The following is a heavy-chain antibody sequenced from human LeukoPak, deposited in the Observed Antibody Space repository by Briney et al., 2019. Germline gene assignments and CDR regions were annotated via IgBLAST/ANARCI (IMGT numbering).Heavy chain of an antibody. Sequence: GASVKVSCKASGYTFTSYAMHWVRQAPGQRLEWMGWINAGNGNTKYSQKFQGRVTITRDTSASTAYMELSSLRSEDTAVYYCARVYYYDSSGYYHDAFDIWGQGTMVTVSS. J-gene: IGHJ3*02. CDR3: ARVYYYDSSGYYHDAFDI. D-gene: IGHD3-22*01. CDR1: GYTFTSYA. CDR2: INAGNGNT. V-gene: IGHV1-3*01.